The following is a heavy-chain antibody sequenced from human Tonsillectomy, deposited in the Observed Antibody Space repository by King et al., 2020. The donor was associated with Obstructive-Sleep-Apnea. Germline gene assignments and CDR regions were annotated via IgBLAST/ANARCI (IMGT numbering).Heavy chain of an antibody. D-gene: IGHD2-15*01. CDR2: IYPGDSYT. J-gene: IGHJ4*02. V-gene: IGHV5-10-1*01. CDR3: ARHCSGGSCYSDPDFDY. Sequence: QLVQSGAEVKKPGESLRISCKGSGYSFSTYWISWVRQMPGKGLEWMGRIYPGDSYTNYSPSFQGHVTISADKSINTAYLQWSSLKASDTAMYYCARHCSGGSCYSDPDFDYWGQGTLVTVSS. CDR1: GYSFSTYW.